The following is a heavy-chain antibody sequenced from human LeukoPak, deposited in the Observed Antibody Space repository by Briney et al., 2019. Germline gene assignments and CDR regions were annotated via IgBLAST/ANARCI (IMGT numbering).Heavy chain of an antibody. V-gene: IGHV3-30*04. CDR2: ISYDGSNK. CDR3: AREVPGDDYGDYTPGDYYYYGMDV. J-gene: IGHJ6*02. CDR1: GFTFSSYA. Sequence: GGSLRLSCAASGFTFSSYAMRWVRQAPGKGLEWVAVISYDGSNKYYADSVKGRFTISRDNSKNTLYLQMNSLRAEDTAVYYCAREVPGDDYGDYTPGDYYYYGMDVWGQGTTVTVSS. D-gene: IGHD4-17*01.